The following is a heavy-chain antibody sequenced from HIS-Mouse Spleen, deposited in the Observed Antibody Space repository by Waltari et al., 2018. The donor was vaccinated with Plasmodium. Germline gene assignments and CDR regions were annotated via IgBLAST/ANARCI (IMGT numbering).Heavy chain of an antibody. CDR1: GFTFSSYW. J-gene: IGHJ3*02. CDR3: ARTKAVAGTGDAFDI. D-gene: IGHD6-13*01. Sequence: ASGFTFSSYWMHWVRQAPGKGLVWFSRINSDGSSTRYAHSVKGRFTISRVNAQSTVYLQMNSLGAEDTAVYYCARTKAVAGTGDAFDIWGQGTMVTVSS. V-gene: IGHV3-74*01. CDR2: INSDGSST.